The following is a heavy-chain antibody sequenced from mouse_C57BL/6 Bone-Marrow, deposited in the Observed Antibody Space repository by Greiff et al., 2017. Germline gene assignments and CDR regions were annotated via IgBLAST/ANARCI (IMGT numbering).Heavy chain of an antibody. CDR1: GYTFTSYW. J-gene: IGHJ3*01. D-gene: IGHD1-1*01. Sequence: QVQLQQPGAELVKPGASVKLSCKASGYTFTSYWMHWVKQRTGQGLEWIGEIYPRSGNTYYNEKFKGKATLTADKSSSTAYMELRSLTSEDSAVYFCATLREAYWGQGTLVTVSA. CDR2: IYPRSGNT. V-gene: IGHV1-81*01. CDR3: ATLREAY.